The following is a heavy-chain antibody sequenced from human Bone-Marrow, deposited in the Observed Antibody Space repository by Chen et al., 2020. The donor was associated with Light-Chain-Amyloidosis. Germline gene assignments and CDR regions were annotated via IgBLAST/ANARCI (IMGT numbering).Heavy chain of an antibody. CDR2: FYHGGSP. J-gene: IGHJ4*02. Sequence: QLQESGPGLVEPSKTLSLTCAVSGASMSSSEYYWGWMRQTPGKGLEWIGVLDFYHGGSPYYSPSLKSRVTITADTAKNQFSLNLTTVTAADTATYYCARGAVGGTTGVWGQGTLVTVSS. CDR1: GASMSSSEYY. D-gene: IGHD1-26*01. V-gene: IGHV4-39*07. CDR3: ARGAVGGTTGV.